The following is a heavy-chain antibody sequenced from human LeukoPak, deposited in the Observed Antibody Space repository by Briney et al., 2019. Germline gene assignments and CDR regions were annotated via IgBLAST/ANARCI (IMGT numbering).Heavy chain of an antibody. D-gene: IGHD6-19*01. V-gene: IGHV3-23*01. CDR3: AKGKYSSGGVPDY. Sequence: GGSLRLSCAASEFTFSSHAMNWVRQAPGKGLEWVSSISGGGESTYYADSVKGRFTVSRDNSKNTLYLQINSLRGEDTAVYYCAKGKYSSGGVPDYWGQGTLVTVSS. J-gene: IGHJ4*02. CDR2: ISGGGEST. CDR1: EFTFSSHA.